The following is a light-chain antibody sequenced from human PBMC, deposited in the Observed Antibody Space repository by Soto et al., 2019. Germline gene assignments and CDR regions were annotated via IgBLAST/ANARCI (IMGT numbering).Light chain of an antibody. CDR3: XYYGSSPRT. CDR2: GAS. Sequence: EIVLTQSPGTLSLSPGERATHSCRASQSVSSCYLAWYQQKPGQAPRLLIYGASSRATGIPDRFSGSGSGXXXXXXXXXXXXEDFAVYYCXYYGSSPRTFGQGTKVEIK. CDR1: QSVSSCY. V-gene: IGKV3-20*01. J-gene: IGKJ1*01.